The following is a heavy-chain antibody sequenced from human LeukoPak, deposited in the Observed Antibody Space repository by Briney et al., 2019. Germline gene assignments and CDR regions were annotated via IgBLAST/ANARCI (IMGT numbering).Heavy chain of an antibody. D-gene: IGHD6-13*01. V-gene: IGHV4-59*08. CDR1: GGAISSYY. CDR2: GHHSDTA. CDR3: AGRTSASGTFYY. J-gene: IGHJ4*02. Sequence: PSETLSLTCAVSGGAISSYYGGWIRQPPGKGLEWIGYGHHSDTANYNPSVKSRVTISVDTSKSHFSLKLTSVTAADTAVYYCAGRTSASGTFYYWGQGTLVTVSS.